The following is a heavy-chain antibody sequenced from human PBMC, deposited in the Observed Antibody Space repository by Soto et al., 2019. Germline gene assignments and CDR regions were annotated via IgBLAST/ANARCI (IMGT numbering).Heavy chain of an antibody. V-gene: IGHV3-23*01. CDR2: ISESGADT. CDR3: AKYSGKNLDY. CDR1: GFTFSRFY. J-gene: IGHJ4*02. Sequence: EVQLLESGGDLVQPGGSLKLSCTTSGFTFSRFYMAWVRQAPGKGLEWVSTISESGADTYYADSVKGRLTMSRDNSKNTVFLQVNSLRVDDTAMYYCAKYSGKNLDYWGQGTLVTVSS. D-gene: IGHD1-26*01.